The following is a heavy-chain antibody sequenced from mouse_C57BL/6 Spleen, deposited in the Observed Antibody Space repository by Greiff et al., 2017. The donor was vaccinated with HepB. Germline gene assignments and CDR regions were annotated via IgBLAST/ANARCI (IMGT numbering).Heavy chain of an antibody. Sequence: VQLQQPGAELVKPGASVKMSCKASGYTFTSYWITWVKQRPGQGLEWIGDIYPGSGSTNYNEKLKSKATLTVDTSSSTAYMQLSSMTSEDSAVYYCARGHYYYGSSYVWYFDVWGTGATVTVSS. CDR1: GYTFTSYW. D-gene: IGHD1-1*01. V-gene: IGHV1-55*01. J-gene: IGHJ1*03. CDR2: IYPGSGST. CDR3: ARGHYYYGSSYVWYFDV.